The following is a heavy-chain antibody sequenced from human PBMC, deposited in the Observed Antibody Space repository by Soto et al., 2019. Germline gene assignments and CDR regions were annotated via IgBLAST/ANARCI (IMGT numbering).Heavy chain of an antibody. CDR1: GGSISSSSYY. Sequence: SETLSLTCTVSGGSISSSSYYWGWIRQPPGKGLEWIGSIYYSGSKYYNPSLKSRVTISVDTSKNQFSLKLSSVTAADTAVYYCARHRGDYGYEDYYGMDVWGQGTTVTVSS. CDR3: ARHRGDYGYEDYYGMDV. V-gene: IGHV4-39*01. CDR2: IYYSGSK. D-gene: IGHD4-17*01. J-gene: IGHJ6*02.